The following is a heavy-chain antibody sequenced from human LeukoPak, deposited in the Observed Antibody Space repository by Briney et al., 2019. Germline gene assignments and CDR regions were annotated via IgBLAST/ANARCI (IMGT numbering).Heavy chain of an antibody. CDR2: IYHSGST. CDR1: GGSISSGGYS. J-gene: IGHJ5*02. Sequence: PSQTLSLTCAVSGGSISSGGYSWSWIRQPPGKGLEWIGYIYHSGSTYYNPSLKSRVTISVDRSKNQFSLKLSSVTAADTAVYYCARPLQRPNWFDPWGQGPLVTVSS. CDR3: ARPLQRPNWFDP. V-gene: IGHV4-30-2*01.